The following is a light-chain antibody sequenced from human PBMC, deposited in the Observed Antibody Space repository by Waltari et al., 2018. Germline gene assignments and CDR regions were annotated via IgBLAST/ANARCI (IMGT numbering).Light chain of an antibody. J-gene: IGKJ2*01. CDR3: QQYNDWPQT. Sequence: IVMTQSPATLSVSPGERVTLPCRASQSVSGNLARYQQKPGQAPRLLMYGASTRAAGVPTRFSGSGSGTEFTVTISSLQSEDFAVYYCQQYNDWPQTFGQGTKLETK. CDR2: GAS. CDR1: QSVSGN. V-gene: IGKV3-15*01.